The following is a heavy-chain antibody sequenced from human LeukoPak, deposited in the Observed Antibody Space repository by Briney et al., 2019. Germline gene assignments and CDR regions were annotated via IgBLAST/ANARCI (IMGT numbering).Heavy chain of an antibody. CDR2: IKQDGSEK. CDR3: ARDAKSSSSWDDLDY. V-gene: IGHV3-7*01. Sequence: GGSLRLSCAASGFTFSSYWMSWVRQAPGKGLEWVANIKQDGSEKYYVDSVKGRFTISRDNAKNSLYLQMNSLRAEDTAVYYCARDAKSSSSWDDLDYWGQGTLVTVSS. CDR1: GFTFSSYW. D-gene: IGHD6-13*01. J-gene: IGHJ4*02.